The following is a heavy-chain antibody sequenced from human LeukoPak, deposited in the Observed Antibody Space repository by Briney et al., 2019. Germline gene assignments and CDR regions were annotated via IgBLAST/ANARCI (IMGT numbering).Heavy chain of an antibody. CDR2: MYTGGNT. J-gene: IGHJ4*02. CDR3: AKDEATSGGGLAS. V-gene: IGHV3-53*01. CDR1: VFSVSGTH. D-gene: IGHD3-16*01. Sequence: GGALRLSCVASVFSVSGTHMSGVRQAPGKGLEGVSAMYTGGNTYYADSVQGRLTIYRDNSKNTLYLQMNSLSAEDTAVYYCAKDEATSGGGLASWGQGTLVSVSS.